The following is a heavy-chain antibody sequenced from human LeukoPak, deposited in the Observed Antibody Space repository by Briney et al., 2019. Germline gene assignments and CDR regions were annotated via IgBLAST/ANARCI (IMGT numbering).Heavy chain of an antibody. V-gene: IGHV1-18*01. J-gene: IGHJ4*02. CDR2: ISAYNGNT. CDR3: AREDYYYDSSGYPDYYFDY. CDR1: GYTFTSYG. D-gene: IGHD3-22*01. Sequence: ASVKVSCKASGYTFTSYGISWVRQAPGQGLGWMGWISAYNGNTNYAQKLQGRVTMTTDTSTSTAYMELRSLRSDDTAVYYCAREDYYYDSSGYPDYYFDYWGQGTLVTVSS.